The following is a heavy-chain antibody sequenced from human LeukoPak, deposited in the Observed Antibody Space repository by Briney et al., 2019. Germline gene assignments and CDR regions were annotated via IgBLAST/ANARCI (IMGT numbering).Heavy chain of an antibody. CDR2: IYTSGST. Sequence: SETLSLTCTVSVGSISSGSYYWSWIRQPAGKGLEWIGRIYTSGSTNYNPSLKSRVTISVDTSKNQFSLKLSSVTAADTAVYYCARGWGLDWFDPWGQGTLVTVSS. V-gene: IGHV4-61*02. CDR1: VGSISSGSYY. CDR3: ARGWGLDWFDP. D-gene: IGHD3-16*01. J-gene: IGHJ5*02.